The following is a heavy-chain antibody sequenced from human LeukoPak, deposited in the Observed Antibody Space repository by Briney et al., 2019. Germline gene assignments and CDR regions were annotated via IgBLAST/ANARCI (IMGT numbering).Heavy chain of an antibody. Sequence: PGGSLRLSCAASGFTFSSYEMNWVRQARGKGLEWVSYISSSGSTIYYADSVKGRFTISRDNAKNSLYLQMNSLRAEDTAVYYCARAPSTVTTWRVYNWFDPWGQGTLVTVSS. CDR2: ISSSGSTI. D-gene: IGHD4-17*01. CDR3: ARAPSTVTTWRVYNWFDP. V-gene: IGHV3-48*03. J-gene: IGHJ5*02. CDR1: GFTFSSYE.